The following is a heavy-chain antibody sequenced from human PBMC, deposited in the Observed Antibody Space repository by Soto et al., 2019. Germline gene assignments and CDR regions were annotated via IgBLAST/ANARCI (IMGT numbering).Heavy chain of an antibody. CDR3: ETDDEYSGNGMDV. V-gene: IGHV3-33*01. CDR1: EFTFSNYG. CDR2: ILNDGSNR. J-gene: IGHJ6*02. D-gene: IGHD3-10*01. Sequence: QVQLVESGGGVVQPGRSLRLSCAASEFTFSNYGMHWVRQAPGKGLEWVAVILNDGSNRYHADSVELRFTISRDNSKNTLYLQTNRLRAVYPGVYYCETDDEYSGNGMDVWGHGTTVTVS.